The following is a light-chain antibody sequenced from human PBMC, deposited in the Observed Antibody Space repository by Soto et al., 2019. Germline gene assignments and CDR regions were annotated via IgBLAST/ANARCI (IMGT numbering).Light chain of an antibody. J-gene: IGKJ5*01. CDR3: QQYGSSPIT. CDR2: GAS. CDR1: QSVSSSY. V-gene: IGKV3-20*01. Sequence: EIVLTQSPGTLSLSPGERATLSFGAIQSVSSSYLAWYQQKPGQAPRLLIYGASSRATGIPDRFSGSGSGTDFTLTISRLEPEDFAVYYCQQYGSSPITFGQGTRLEI.